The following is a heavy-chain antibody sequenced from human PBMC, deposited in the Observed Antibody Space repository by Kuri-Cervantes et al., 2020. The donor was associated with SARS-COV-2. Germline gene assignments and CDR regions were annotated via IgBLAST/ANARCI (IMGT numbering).Heavy chain of an antibody. J-gene: IGHJ5*02. Sequence: GESLKISCRASGYSFASSWIGRVRQMPGKGLEWMGRIDPSDSYTNYSTSFQGHVTIAADKSISTAYLQRSSLKASDTAMYYCARHDKDSSGYRTGWFDPWGQGTLVTVSS. D-gene: IGHD3-22*01. CDR1: GYSFASSW. CDR3: ARHDKDSSGYRTGWFDP. CDR2: IDPSDSYT. V-gene: IGHV5-10-1*01.